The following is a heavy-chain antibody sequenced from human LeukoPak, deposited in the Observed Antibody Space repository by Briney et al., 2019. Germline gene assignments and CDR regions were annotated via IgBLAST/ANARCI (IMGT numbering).Heavy chain of an antibody. V-gene: IGHV1-24*01. CDR1: GYTLTELS. Sequence: ASVKVSCKVSGYTLTELSMHWVRQAPGKGLGWMGGFDPEDGETIYAQKFQGRVTMTEDTSTDTAYMELSSLRSEDTAVYYCATALGGSSGYSAWGQGTLVTVSS. J-gene: IGHJ5*02. CDR2: FDPEDGET. CDR3: ATALGGSSGYSA. D-gene: IGHD3-22*01.